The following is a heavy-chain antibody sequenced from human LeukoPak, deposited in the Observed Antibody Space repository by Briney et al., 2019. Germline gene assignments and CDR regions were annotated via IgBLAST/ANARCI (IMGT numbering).Heavy chain of an antibody. CDR3: ARERQMGATPFDY. CDR2: VGNDEKTI. Sequence: GGSLRLSCAASGFTFSNYVTHWVRQAPGKGLEWVAVVGNDEKTIFYADSLKGRFTISRDNSKNTLFLQMNSLRDEDTAVYYCARERQMGATPFDYWGQGSLVTVSS. V-gene: IGHV3-30*04. D-gene: IGHD1-26*01. CDR1: GFTFSNYV. J-gene: IGHJ4*02.